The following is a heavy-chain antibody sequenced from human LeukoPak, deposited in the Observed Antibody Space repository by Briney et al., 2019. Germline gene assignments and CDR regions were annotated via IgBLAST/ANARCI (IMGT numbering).Heavy chain of an antibody. CDR3: AREHPYYYDSSGYYGESRAFDI. J-gene: IGHJ3*02. CDR2: INPNSGGT. V-gene: IGHV1-2*02. D-gene: IGHD3-22*01. Sequence: ASVKVSCKASGYTFTGYYMHWVRQAPGQGLEWMGWINPNSGGTNYAQKFQGRVTMTRDTSISTAYMELSRLRSDDTAVYYCAREHPYYYDSSGYYGESRAFDIWGQGTMVTVSS. CDR1: GYTFTGYY.